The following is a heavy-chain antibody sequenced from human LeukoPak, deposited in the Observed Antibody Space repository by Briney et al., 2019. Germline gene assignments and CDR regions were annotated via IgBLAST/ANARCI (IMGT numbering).Heavy chain of an antibody. CDR3: ARDRVGATIRDY. CDR1: GGTFSSYA. Sequence: ASVKVSCKASGGTFSSYAISWVRQAPGQGLEWMGRIIPILGIANYAQKFQGRVTITADKSTSTAYMELSSLRSEDTAVYYCARDRVGATIRDYWGQGTLVTVSS. V-gene: IGHV1-69*04. J-gene: IGHJ4*02. CDR2: IIPILGIA. D-gene: IGHD1-26*01.